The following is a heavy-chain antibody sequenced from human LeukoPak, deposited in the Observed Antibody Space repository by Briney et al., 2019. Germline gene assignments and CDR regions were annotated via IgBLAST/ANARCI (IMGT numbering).Heavy chain of an antibody. Sequence: SETLSLTCAVSGYSISSGYYWGWIRQPPGKGLEWIGSIYHSGSTYYNPSLKSRVTISVDTSKNQSSLKLSSVTAANTAVYYCARVGAGVFDYWGQGTLVTVSS. CDR1: GYSISSGYY. V-gene: IGHV4-38-2*01. J-gene: IGHJ4*02. CDR2: IYHSGST. D-gene: IGHD1-26*01. CDR3: ARVGAGVFDY.